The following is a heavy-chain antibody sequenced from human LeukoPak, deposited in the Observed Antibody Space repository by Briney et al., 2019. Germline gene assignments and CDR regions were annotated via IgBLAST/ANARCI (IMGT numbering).Heavy chain of an antibody. V-gene: IGHV3-74*01. CDR1: GFTFSIYW. J-gene: IGHJ4*02. CDR3: ARDPYSGYYSGFDY. Sequence: GGSLRLSCAASGFTFSIYWMHWVRQAPGKGLVWVSRINSDGSSTTYADSVKGRFTISRDNAKNTLYLQMNSLKAEDTAVYYCARDPYSGYYSGFDYWGQGTLVTVSS. D-gene: IGHD5-12*01. CDR2: INSDGSST.